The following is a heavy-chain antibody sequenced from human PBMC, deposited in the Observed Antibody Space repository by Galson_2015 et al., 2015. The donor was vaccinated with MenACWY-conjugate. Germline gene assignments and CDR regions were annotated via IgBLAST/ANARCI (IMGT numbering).Heavy chain of an antibody. V-gene: IGHV3-13*01. CDR2: ISTGGDT. CDR3: VRGFLSRDKWNGLGLDV. D-gene: IGHD1-20*01. J-gene: IGHJ6*04. CDR1: GFTFSNYD. Sequence: SLRLSCAASGFTFSNYDMHWVREERGKGLERVSGISTGGDTYYSGSVKGRFTISRENAKNSLYLQMDSLRPGDTAIYYCVRGFLSRDKWNGLGLDVWGKGTTVIVSS.